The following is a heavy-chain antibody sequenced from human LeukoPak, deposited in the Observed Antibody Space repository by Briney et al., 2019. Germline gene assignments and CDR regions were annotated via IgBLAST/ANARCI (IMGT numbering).Heavy chain of an antibody. Sequence: GGSLSPSCEAPGLTFSFYARHWVRQAQGKVLEWVTFIFSDGSQQFYADSVKGRFTVSRDNSRNTVSLQMNSLRAEDTAVYYCARPGYTAGYDIWGQGTLVTVSS. CDR2: IFSDGSQQ. CDR3: ARPGYTAGYDI. D-gene: IGHD3-9*01. J-gene: IGHJ3*02. CDR1: GLTFSFYA. V-gene: IGHV3-33*01.